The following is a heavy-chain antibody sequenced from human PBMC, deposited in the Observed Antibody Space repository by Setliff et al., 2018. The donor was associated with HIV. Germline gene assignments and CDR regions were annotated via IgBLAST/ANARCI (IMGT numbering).Heavy chain of an antibody. Sequence: LSLTCTVSGDSVSSASYYWSWIRQSPGKGLEWLGYIYYSGSTTYNPSLRSRVTISIDTSKNQFSLNLRSVTAADTAVYYCARDPPGYGDSKDYWGQGKLVTVSS. D-gene: IGHD4-17*01. CDR3: ARDPPGYGDSKDY. CDR2: IYYSGST. CDR1: GDSVSSASYY. V-gene: IGHV4-61*01. J-gene: IGHJ4*02.